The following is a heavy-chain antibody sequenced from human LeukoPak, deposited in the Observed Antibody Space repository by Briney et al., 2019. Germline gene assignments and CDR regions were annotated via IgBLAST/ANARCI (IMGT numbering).Heavy chain of an antibody. D-gene: IGHD3-16*01. CDR1: GYSISSGYY. V-gene: IGHV4-38-2*02. CDR3: AREVGEFDY. J-gene: IGHJ4*02. Sequence: PSETLSLTCTVSGYSISSGYYWGWIRQPPGKGLERIGSIYHSGSTYYNPSLKSRVTISVDTSKNQFSLKLSSVTAADTAVYYCAREVGEFDYWGQGTLVTVSS. CDR2: IYHSGST.